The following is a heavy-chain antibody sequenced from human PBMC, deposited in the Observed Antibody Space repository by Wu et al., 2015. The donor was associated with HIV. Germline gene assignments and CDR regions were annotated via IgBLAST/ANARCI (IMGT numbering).Heavy chain of an antibody. J-gene: IGHJ4*02. CDR3: ARVPLIAAAGNYFDY. CDR2: INPSGGST. V-gene: IGHV1-46*01. CDR1: GYAFTSYY. Sequence: QVQLVQSGAEVKKPGASVKVSCKASGYAFTSYYMHWVRQAPGQGLEWMGIINPSGGSTSYAQKFQGRVTMTRDTSTSTVYMELSSLRSEDTAVYYCARVPLIAAAGNYFDYWGQGTLVTVSS. D-gene: IGHD6-13*01.